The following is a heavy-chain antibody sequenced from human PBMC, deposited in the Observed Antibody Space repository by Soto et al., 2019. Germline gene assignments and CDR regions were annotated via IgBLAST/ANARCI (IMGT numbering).Heavy chain of an antibody. CDR2: IKSDGSST. Sequence: GGSLRLSCAASGFTFSSYWMHWVRQAPGKGLVWVSRIKSDGSSTMYADSVKGRFTISRDNAKNMLYLQMNSLRAEDTAVYYCARGGYGDYVFYWGQGSLVTVSS. CDR3: ARGGYGDYVFY. D-gene: IGHD5-12*01. V-gene: IGHV3-74*03. J-gene: IGHJ4*02. CDR1: GFTFSSYW.